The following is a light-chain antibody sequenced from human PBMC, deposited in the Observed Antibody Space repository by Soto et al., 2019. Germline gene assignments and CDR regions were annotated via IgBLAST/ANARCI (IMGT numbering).Light chain of an antibody. V-gene: IGKV1-5*03. CDR3: QQYKDYSWT. CDR1: QSIGIW. CDR2: KAS. Sequence: FQMTQSPSTLSASVGDRVAITCRASQSIGIWLAWYQQKPGKAPRFLIYKASTLESGVPSRFSRSGSGTAFTLTISSLQPEDFGSYYCQQYKDYSWTFGQGTKVEIK. J-gene: IGKJ1*01.